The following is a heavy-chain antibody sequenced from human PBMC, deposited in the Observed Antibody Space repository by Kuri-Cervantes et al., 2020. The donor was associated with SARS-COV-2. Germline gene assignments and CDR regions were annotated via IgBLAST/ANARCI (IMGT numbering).Heavy chain of an antibody. CDR1: GFTFSDYY. V-gene: IGHV3-11*04. D-gene: IGHD2/OR15-2a*01. CDR3: ARQYFKRFGDYSYYMDV. CDR2: ISSSGSTI. J-gene: IGHJ6*03. Sequence: GESLKISCAASGFTFSDYYMSWIRQAPGKGLEWVSYISSSGSTIYYADSVKGRFTISRDNAKNSLYLQMNSLRAEDTAVYYCARQYFKRFGDYSYYMDVWGKGTTVTVSS.